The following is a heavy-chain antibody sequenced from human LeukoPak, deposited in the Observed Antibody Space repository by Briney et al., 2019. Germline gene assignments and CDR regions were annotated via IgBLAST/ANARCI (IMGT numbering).Heavy chain of an antibody. CDR3: ARLNDILTGPFDY. CDR1: GYSFTSYW. D-gene: IGHD3-9*01. V-gene: IGHV5-51*01. J-gene: IGHJ4*02. Sequence: GESLKISCKGSGYSFTSYWIGWVRQMPGKGLEWMGIIYPGDSDTRYSPSFQGQVTISADKSISTAYLQWNSLKASDTAMYYCARLNDILTGPFDYWGQGTLVTVSS. CDR2: IYPGDSDT.